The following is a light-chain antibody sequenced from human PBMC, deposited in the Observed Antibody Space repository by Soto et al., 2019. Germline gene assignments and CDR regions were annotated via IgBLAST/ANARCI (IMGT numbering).Light chain of an antibody. J-gene: IGKJ1*01. V-gene: IGKV1-27*01. CDR3: QKYNSVPWT. CDR2: AAS. CDR1: QGISDY. Sequence: DIQMTQSPSSLSASVGDRVTITCRASQGISDYLAWFQKKPGKVPKLLIFAASTLQSGVPSRFSGSGSGTDFTLTSNSLQPEDVATYYCQKYNSVPWTFGQGTKVEIK.